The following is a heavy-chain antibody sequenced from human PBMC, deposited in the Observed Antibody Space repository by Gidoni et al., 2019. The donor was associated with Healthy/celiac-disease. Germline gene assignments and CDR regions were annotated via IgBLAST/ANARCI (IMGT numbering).Heavy chain of an antibody. J-gene: IGHJ2*01. CDR2: ISGSGGST. Sequence: EVQLLESGGGLVQPGGSLRLSCAASGFTFSRYAMRWVRQAPGKGLEWVSAISGSGGSTYYADSVKGRFTISRDNSKNTLYLQMNSLRAEDTAVYYCAKDPRYCSGGSCYPFWYFDLWGRGTLVTVSS. CDR1: GFTFSRYA. CDR3: AKDPRYCSGGSCYPFWYFDL. V-gene: IGHV3-23*01. D-gene: IGHD2-15*01.